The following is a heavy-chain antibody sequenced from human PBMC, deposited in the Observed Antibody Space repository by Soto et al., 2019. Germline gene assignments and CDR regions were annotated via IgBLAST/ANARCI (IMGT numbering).Heavy chain of an antibody. CDR3: ARGGGVGVAGSAAFDM. V-gene: IGHV1-2*02. Sequence: QLHLVQSGAVVKKPGASVTVSCSASGYPVTAYYMHGVRQAPGRGLEWMGGINPATGAAKYTQTFQGRDTMTRDTSTSTVFMELSGLTSEDTAVFFCARGGGVGVAGSAAFDMWGQGTLVTVSS. CDR2: INPATGAA. CDR1: GYPVTAYY. J-gene: IGHJ3*02. D-gene: IGHD3-3*01.